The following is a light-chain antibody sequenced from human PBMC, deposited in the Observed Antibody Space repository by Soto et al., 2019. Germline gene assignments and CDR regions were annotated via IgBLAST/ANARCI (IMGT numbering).Light chain of an antibody. Sequence: EIVLTQSPGTLFLSPGERATLSCRASQSVSSSYLVWYQQKPGQAPRLLIYDASSRATGIPDRFSGSGSGTDFTLTISRLEPEDFAVYYCQQYGSSLYTFGQGTKLEIK. J-gene: IGKJ2*01. CDR2: DAS. CDR3: QQYGSSLYT. CDR1: QSVSSSY. V-gene: IGKV3-20*01.